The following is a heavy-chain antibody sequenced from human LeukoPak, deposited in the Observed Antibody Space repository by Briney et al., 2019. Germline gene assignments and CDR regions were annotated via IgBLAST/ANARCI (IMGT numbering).Heavy chain of an antibody. V-gene: IGHV3-7*03. CDR2: IKQDGSEK. D-gene: IGHD3-10*01. CDR1: GFTFSSYW. Sequence: GGSLRLSCAASGFTFSSYWMSWVRQAPGKGLEWVANIKQDGSEKYYVDSVKGRFTISRDNAKNSLYLQMNSLRAEDTALYYCARALWNYGSGSYYFDYWGQGTLVTVSS. J-gene: IGHJ4*02. CDR3: ARALWNYGSGSYYFDY.